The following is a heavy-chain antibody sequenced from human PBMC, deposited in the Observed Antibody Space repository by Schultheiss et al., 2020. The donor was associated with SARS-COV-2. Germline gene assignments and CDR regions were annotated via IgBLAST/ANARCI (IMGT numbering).Heavy chain of an antibody. CDR1: GDPISSSSYY. J-gene: IGHJ6*02. Sequence: GSLRLSCSVSGDPISSSSYYWGWIRQPPGKGLEWIGNIYYTGATNYSPSLRSRVTISIDTSKNQFSLKLSSVTAADTAVYSCARLSLLKGYSMDVWGQGTTVTVSS. CDR2: IYYTGAT. V-gene: IGHV4-39*01. CDR3: ARLSLLKGYSMDV.